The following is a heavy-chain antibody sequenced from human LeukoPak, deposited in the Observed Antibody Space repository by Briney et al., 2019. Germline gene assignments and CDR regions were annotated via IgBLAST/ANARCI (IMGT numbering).Heavy chain of an antibody. CDR2: IYYSGST. V-gene: IGHV4-30-4*08. CDR1: GGSISSGDYY. D-gene: IGHD6-19*01. CDR3: ARVSTSYSSGWSGVDY. Sequence: SETLSLTCTVSGGSISSGDYYWSWIRQPPGKGLEWIGYIYYSGSTYYNPSLKSRVTISVDTSKNQFSLKLSSVTAADTTLYYYARVSTSYSSGWSGVDYWGQGTLVTVSS. J-gene: IGHJ4*02.